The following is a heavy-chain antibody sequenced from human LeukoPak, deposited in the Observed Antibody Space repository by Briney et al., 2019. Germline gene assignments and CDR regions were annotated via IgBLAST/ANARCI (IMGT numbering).Heavy chain of an antibody. CDR1: GFTFSSYT. V-gene: IGHV3-21*01. CDR3: ARMGEYPSFDP. J-gene: IGHJ5*02. D-gene: IGHD3-16*01. CDR2: ISTSSSYI. Sequence: GGSLRLYCAASGFTFSSYTMNWVRQAPGKGLEWVSFISTSSSYIYYADSVKGRFTISRDNAKNSLYLQMNSLRAEDTAVYYCARMGEYPSFDPWGQGTLVTVSS.